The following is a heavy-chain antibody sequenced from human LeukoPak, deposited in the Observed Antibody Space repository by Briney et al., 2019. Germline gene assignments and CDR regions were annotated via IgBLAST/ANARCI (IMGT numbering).Heavy chain of an antibody. Sequence: GGSLRFSCAASGFTFSSYAMSWVRQAPGKGLEWVSTISGNGDYTYYADSVKGRFTISRDNSKNTLYLQMNSLRADDTAVYYCAKRGIAAAASFDYWGQGTLVSVSS. CDR2: ISGNGDYT. V-gene: IGHV3-23*01. CDR1: GFTFSSYA. J-gene: IGHJ4*02. CDR3: AKRGIAAAASFDY. D-gene: IGHD6-13*01.